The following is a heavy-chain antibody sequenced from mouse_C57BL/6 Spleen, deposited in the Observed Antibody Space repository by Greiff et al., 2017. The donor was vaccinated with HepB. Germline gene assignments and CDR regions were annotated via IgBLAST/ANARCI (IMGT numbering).Heavy chain of an antibody. CDR3: ARNWEGAMDY. V-gene: IGHV2-6*01. J-gene: IGHJ4*01. D-gene: IGHD4-1*01. Sequence: VMLVESGPGLVQPSQSLSITCTVSGFSLTSYGVDWVRQSPGKGLEWLGVIWGVGSTNYNSALKSRLSISKDNSKSQVFLKMNSLQTDDTAMYYCARNWEGAMDYWGQGTSVTVSS. CDR2: IWGVGST. CDR1: GFSLTSYG.